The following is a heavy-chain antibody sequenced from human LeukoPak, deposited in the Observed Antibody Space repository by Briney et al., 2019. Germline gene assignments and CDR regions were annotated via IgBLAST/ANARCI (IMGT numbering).Heavy chain of an antibody. CDR1: GGSISSYY. V-gene: IGHV4-59*08. J-gene: IGHJ6*03. CDR2: IYYSGST. Sequence: SETLSLTCTVSGGSISSYYWSWIRQPPGKGLEWIGYIYYSGSTNYKPSLKSRVTISVDTSKNQFSLKLSSVTAADTAVYYCARADYSSTWSHDYYYMDVWGKGTTVTVSS. D-gene: IGHD6-13*01. CDR3: ARADYSSTWSHDYYYMDV.